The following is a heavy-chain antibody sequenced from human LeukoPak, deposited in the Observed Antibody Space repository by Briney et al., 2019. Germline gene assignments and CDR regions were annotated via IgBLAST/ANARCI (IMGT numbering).Heavy chain of an antibody. D-gene: IGHD6-19*01. CDR3: ARLSDLAVAGSKYFDY. V-gene: IGHV4-34*01. CDR2: INHSGST. Sequence: SETLSLTCAVYGGSFSGYYWSWIRQPPGKGLEWIGEINHSGSTNYNPSLKSRVTIPVDTSKNQFSLKLSSVTAADTAVYYCARLSDLAVAGSKYFDYWGQGTLVTVSS. J-gene: IGHJ4*02. CDR1: GGSFSGYY.